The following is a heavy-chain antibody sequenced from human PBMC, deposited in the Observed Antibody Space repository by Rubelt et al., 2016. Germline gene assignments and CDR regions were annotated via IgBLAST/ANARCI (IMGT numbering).Heavy chain of an antibody. J-gene: IGHJ3*02. Sequence: GKGLEWVGRIKSKTDGGTTDYAAPVKGRFTISRDDSKNTLYLQMNSLKNEDTAVYYCTTLGYYDILTGTGDAFDIWGQGTMVTVSS. CDR2: IKSKTDGGTT. CDR3: TTLGYYDILTGTGDAFDI. D-gene: IGHD3-9*01. V-gene: IGHV3-15*07.